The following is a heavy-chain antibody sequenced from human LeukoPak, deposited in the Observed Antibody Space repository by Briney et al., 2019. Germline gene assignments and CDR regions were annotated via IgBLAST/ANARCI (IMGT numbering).Heavy chain of an antibody. CDR3: ARSNSGWRDHDAFDI. J-gene: IGHJ3*02. CDR1: GFTFSSYS. V-gene: IGHV3-21*01. Sequence: PGGSLRLSCAASGFTFSSYSMNWVRQAPGKGLEWVSSISSSSSYIYYADSVKGRFTISRDNAKNSLYLQMNSLRAEDTAVYYCARSNSGWRDHDAFDIWGQGTMVTVSS. CDR2: ISSSSSYI. D-gene: IGHD5-12*01.